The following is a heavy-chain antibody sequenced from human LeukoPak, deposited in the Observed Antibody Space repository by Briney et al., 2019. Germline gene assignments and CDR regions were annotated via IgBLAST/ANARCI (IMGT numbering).Heavy chain of an antibody. CDR2: IYYSGST. Sequence: PSETLSLTCTVSGGSISSYYWSWIRQPPGKGLEWIGYIYYSGSTNYNPSLKSRVTISVDTSKNQFSLKLGSVTAADTAVYYCARREGYYDSSGYYPHWYFDLWGRGTLVTVSS. J-gene: IGHJ2*01. D-gene: IGHD3-22*01. CDR1: GGSISSYY. CDR3: ARREGYYDSSGYYPHWYFDL. V-gene: IGHV4-59*08.